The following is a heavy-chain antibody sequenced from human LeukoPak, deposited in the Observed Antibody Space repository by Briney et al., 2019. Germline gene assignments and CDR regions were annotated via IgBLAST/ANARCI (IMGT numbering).Heavy chain of an antibody. J-gene: IGHJ3*02. Sequence: GASVKVSCKASGYTFTGYYMHWVRQAPGQGLEWMGWINPNSGGTNYAQKFQGRVTMTRDTSISTAYMELSRLRSDDTAVYYCARGLYYYDSSGTAAYDAFDIWGQGTMVTVSS. D-gene: IGHD3-22*01. CDR2: INPNSGGT. CDR3: ARGLYYYDSSGTAAYDAFDI. CDR1: GYTFTGYY. V-gene: IGHV1-2*02.